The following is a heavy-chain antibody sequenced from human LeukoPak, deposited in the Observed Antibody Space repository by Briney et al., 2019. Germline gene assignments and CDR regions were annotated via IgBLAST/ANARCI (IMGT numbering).Heavy chain of an antibody. CDR3: ARDQTSKGDAFDI. J-gene: IGHJ3*02. Sequence: PSETLSLTCAVYGGSFSGYYWSWIRQPPGKGLEWIGEINHSGSTNYNPSLKSRVTISIDTSKNQFSLKLSSETAADTAVYYCARDQTSKGDAFDIWGQGTVVTVSS. CDR2: INHSGST. CDR1: GGSFSGYY. V-gene: IGHV4-34*01.